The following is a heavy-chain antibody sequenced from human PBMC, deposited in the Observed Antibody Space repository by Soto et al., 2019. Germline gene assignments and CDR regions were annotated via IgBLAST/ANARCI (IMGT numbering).Heavy chain of an antibody. V-gene: IGHV1-69*08. J-gene: IGHJ4*02. Sequence: QVQLVQSGAEVKKPGSSVKVSCKASGGTFSNDIITWVRQAPGQGLEWMGRIIPLLDITNYAQKFQGRVTMTADTSTSTAYMELNSLRSEDTAVYYCVRDSPIGSTYSGYDGIDYWGQGTLVTVSS. CDR2: IIPLLDIT. CDR3: VRDSPIGSTYSGYDGIDY. CDR1: GGTFSNDI. D-gene: IGHD5-12*01.